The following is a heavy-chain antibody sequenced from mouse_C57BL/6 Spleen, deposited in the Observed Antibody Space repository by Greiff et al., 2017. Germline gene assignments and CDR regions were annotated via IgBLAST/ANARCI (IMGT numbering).Heavy chain of an antibody. D-gene: IGHD2-3*01. CDR3: ARYRGYYGVDY. Sequence: QVQLQQPGAELVKPGASVKLSCKASGYTFTSYWMHWVKQRPGRGLEWIGRIDPTSGGTKYNEKFKSKATLTVDKPSSTAYMRLSSLTSENAAVYYCARYRGYYGVDYWGQGTTLTVSS. V-gene: IGHV1-72*01. J-gene: IGHJ2*01. CDR1: GYTFTSYW. CDR2: IDPTSGGT.